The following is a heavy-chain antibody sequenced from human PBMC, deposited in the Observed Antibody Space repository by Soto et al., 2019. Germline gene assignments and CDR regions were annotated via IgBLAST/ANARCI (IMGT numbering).Heavy chain of an antibody. J-gene: IGHJ4*02. CDR1: GFTLSNNG. D-gene: IGHD3-10*01. Sequence: QVQLVESGGGVVQPGRSLRLSCAASGFTLSNNGMHWVRQAPGKGLEWVAVISRDGNTKFYADSVKGRFAISKDNSENTLDLQMNSLRLEDTAVYFCARELASGNWGQGTLVTVSS. V-gene: IGHV3-30*03. CDR2: ISRDGNTK. CDR3: ARELASGN.